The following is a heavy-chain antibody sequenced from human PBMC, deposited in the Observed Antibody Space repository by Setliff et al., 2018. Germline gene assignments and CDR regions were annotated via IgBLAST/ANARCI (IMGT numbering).Heavy chain of an antibody. CDR3: ARTPPNRGLSNGWYVDY. J-gene: IGHJ4*02. CDR2: ISAYDGNT. Sequence: ASVKVSCKASGYTFTNYYINWVRQAPGQGLEWMAWISAYDGNTKYTLKLQGRVTLTTDTPTTTAYMDLRGLRSDDTAVYYCARTPPNRGLSNGWYVDYWGQGALVTVSS. CDR1: GYTFTNYY. V-gene: IGHV1-18*04. D-gene: IGHD6-19*01.